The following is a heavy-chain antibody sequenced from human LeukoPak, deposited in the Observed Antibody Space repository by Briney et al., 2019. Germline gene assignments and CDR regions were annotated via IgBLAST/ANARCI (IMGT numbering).Heavy chain of an antibody. CDR2: IYYSGST. V-gene: IGHV4-31*03. CDR1: GGSISSGGYY. CDR3: ARVGYSGYDFDY. Sequence: SETLSLTCTVSGGSISSGGYYWSWIRQHPGKGLEWIGYIYYSGSTYYNPSLMSRVTISVDTSKNQFSLKLSSVTAADTAVYYCARVGYSGYDFDYWGQGTLVTVSS. J-gene: IGHJ4*02. D-gene: IGHD5-12*01.